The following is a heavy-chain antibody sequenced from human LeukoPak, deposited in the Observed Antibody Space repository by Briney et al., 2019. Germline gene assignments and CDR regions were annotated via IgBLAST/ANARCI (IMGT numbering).Heavy chain of an antibody. J-gene: IGHJ5*02. Sequence: SETLSLTCAVYGGSFSGYYWSWIRQPPGKGLEWIGEINHSGSTNYNPSLKSRVTISVDTSKNQFSLKLSSVTAADTAVYYCARKGWWYNWLDPWGQGTLVTVSS. CDR3: ARKGWWYNWLDP. D-gene: IGHD2-8*02. CDR2: INHSGST. V-gene: IGHV4-34*01. CDR1: GGSFSGYY.